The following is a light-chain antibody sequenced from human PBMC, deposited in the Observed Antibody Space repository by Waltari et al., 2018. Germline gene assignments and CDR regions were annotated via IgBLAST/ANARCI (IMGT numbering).Light chain of an antibody. CDR2: AAS. V-gene: IGKV1-39*01. Sequence: DTQMTQSPSSLYASVGDRVTITCRASQSISSYLNWYQQKPGKAPKLLIYAASSLQSGVPSRFSGSGSGTDFTLTISSLQPEDFATYYCQQSYSTPQTFGQGTKLEIK. CDR1: QSISSY. CDR3: QQSYSTPQT. J-gene: IGKJ2*01.